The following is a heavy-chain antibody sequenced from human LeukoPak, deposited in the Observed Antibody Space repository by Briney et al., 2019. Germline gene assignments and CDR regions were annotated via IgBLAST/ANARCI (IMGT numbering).Heavy chain of an antibody. CDR3: ARSLVSYGSGSYYPNWFDP. Sequence: SVKVSCKASGYTFTGYYMHWVRQAPGQGLEWMGGIIPIFGTANYAQKFQGRVTITADESTSTAYMELSSPRSEDTAVYYCARSLVSYGSGSYYPNWFDPWGQGTLVTVSS. D-gene: IGHD3-10*01. V-gene: IGHV1-69*13. CDR1: GYTFTGYY. J-gene: IGHJ5*02. CDR2: IIPIFGTA.